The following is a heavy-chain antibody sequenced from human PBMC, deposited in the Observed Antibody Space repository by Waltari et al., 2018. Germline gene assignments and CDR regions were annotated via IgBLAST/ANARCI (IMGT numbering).Heavy chain of an antibody. V-gene: IGHV4-28*01. CDR3: ARNRGDCSGGSCSNNWFDP. CDR1: GYSISSSNW. J-gene: IGHJ5*02. Sequence: QVQLQESGPGLVKPSDTLSLTCAVSGYSISSSNWWGWIRQPPGKGLEWIGYIYYSGSTYYNPSLKSRVTMSVDTSKNQFSLKLSSVTAVDTAVYYCARNRGDCSGGSCSNNWFDPWGQGTLVTVSS. D-gene: IGHD2-15*01. CDR2: IYYSGST.